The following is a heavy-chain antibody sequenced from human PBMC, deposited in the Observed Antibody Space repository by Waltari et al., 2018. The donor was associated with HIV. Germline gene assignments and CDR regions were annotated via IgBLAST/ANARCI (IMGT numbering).Heavy chain of an antibody. Sequence: EVQLVQSGAEVKKPGESLRISCKGSGYSFTSYWTSWVRQLPGKGLEWMGRIDPSDSYTNDSPSFQGHVTISADKSISTAYLQWSSLKASDTAMYYCARLFVNYYGSGLSPNFDYWGQGTLVTVSS. J-gene: IGHJ4*02. CDR1: GYSFTSYW. CDR3: ARLFVNYYGSGLSPNFDY. CDR2: IDPSDSYT. V-gene: IGHV5-10-1*01. D-gene: IGHD3-10*01.